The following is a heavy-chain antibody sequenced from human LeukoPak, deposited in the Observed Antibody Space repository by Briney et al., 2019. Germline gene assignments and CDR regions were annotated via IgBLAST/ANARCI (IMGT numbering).Heavy chain of an antibody. J-gene: IGHJ3*02. V-gene: IGHV4-34*01. D-gene: IGHD4-11*01. CDR1: GGSFSGYY. CDR2: INHSGST. CDR3: ARTGLTTTNDAFDI. Sequence: SETLSLTCAVYGGSFSGYYWSWLRQPPGKGLEWIGEINHSGSTNYNPSLKSRVTISVDTSKNQFSLKLSSVTAADTAVYYCARTGLTTTNDAFDIWGQGTMVTVSS.